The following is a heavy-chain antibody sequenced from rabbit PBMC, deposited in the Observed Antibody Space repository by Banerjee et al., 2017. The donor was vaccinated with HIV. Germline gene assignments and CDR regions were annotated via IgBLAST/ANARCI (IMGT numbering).Heavy chain of an antibody. CDR2: IYTGDGNT. V-gene: IGHV1S45*01. D-gene: IGHD2-1*01. CDR1: GFSFSSGYV. J-gene: IGHJ4*01. CDR3: ARHYTGGDYVHNL. Sequence: QEQLEESGGDLVKPGASLTLTCTASGFSFSSGYVVCWVRQAPGKGLEWIACIYTGDGNTYYASWAKGRFTISKTSSTTVTLQMTSLTAADTATYFCARHYTGGDYVHNLWGPGTLVTVS.